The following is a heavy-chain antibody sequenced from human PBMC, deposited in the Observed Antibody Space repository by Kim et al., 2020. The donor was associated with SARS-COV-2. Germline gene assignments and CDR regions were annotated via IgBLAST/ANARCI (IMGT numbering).Heavy chain of an antibody. CDR2: IKSKTDGGTT. D-gene: IGHD3-22*01. CDR1: GFTFSNAW. Sequence: GGSLRLSCAASGFTFSNAWMSWVRQAPGKGLEWVGRIKSKTDGGTTDYAAPVKGRFTISRDDSKNTLYLQMNSLKTEDTAVYYCTTDSSLPNYYDSSGYFGYWGQGTLVTVSS. J-gene: IGHJ4*02. CDR3: TTDSSLPNYYDSSGYFGY. V-gene: IGHV3-15*01.